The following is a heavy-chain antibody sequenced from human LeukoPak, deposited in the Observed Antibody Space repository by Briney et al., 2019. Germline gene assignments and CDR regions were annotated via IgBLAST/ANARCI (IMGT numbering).Heavy chain of an antibody. CDR2: IYYSGST. Sequence: SQTLSLTCTVSGGSISSGGYYWSWIRQHPGKGLEWIGSIYYSGSTNYNPSLRGRVTISLDTSRNQFSLKLSSVTAADTAVYYCAKIPYSSGWVQNWFDPWGQGTLVTVSS. D-gene: IGHD6-19*01. CDR1: GGSISSGGYY. J-gene: IGHJ5*02. V-gene: IGHV4-31*03. CDR3: AKIPYSSGWVQNWFDP.